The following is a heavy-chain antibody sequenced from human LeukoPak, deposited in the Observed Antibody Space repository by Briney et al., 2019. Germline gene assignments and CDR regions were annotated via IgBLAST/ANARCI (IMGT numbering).Heavy chain of an antibody. CDR1: GFTFSSYS. D-gene: IGHD3-10*01. CDR3: AREGRYYGSGSYYNDY. Sequence: PGGSLRLSCAASGFTFSSYSMNWVRQAPGKGLEWVSSISSSSSYIYCADSVKGRFTISRDNAKNSLYLQMNSLRAEDTAVYYCAREGRYYGSGSYYNDYWGQGTLVTVSS. V-gene: IGHV3-21*01. CDR2: ISSSSSYI. J-gene: IGHJ4*02.